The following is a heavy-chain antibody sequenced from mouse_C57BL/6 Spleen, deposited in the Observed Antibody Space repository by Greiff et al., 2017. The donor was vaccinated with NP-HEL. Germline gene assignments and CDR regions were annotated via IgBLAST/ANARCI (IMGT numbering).Heavy chain of an antibody. Sequence: VKLVESGPELVKPGASVKISCKASGYAFSSSWMNWVKQRPGKGLEWIGRIYPGDGDTNYNGKFKGKATLTADKSSSTAYMQLSSLTSEDSAVYFCARDDYSYAMDYWGQGTSVTVSS. CDR3: ARDDYSYAMDY. CDR2: IYPGDGDT. CDR1: GYAFSSSW. J-gene: IGHJ4*01. D-gene: IGHD2-4*01. V-gene: IGHV1-82*01.